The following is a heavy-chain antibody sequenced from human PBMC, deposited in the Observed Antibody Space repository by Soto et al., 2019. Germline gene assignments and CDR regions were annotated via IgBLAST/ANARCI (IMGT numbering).Heavy chain of an antibody. CDR3: TAGYRTFIAAPGIRAVWYFDL. Sequence: EVQLVESGGGLVKPGGSNRLSCADSGFTFSNAWMSWVRQAPGKGLEWVGRIKSKTDGGTTDYAAPVKGRFTISRDDSKNTLYLQMNSLKTEDTAVYYCTAGYRTFIAAPGIRAVWYFDLWGRGTLVTVSS. CDR1: GFTFSNAW. D-gene: IGHD6-13*01. J-gene: IGHJ2*01. CDR2: IKSKTDGGTT. V-gene: IGHV3-15*01.